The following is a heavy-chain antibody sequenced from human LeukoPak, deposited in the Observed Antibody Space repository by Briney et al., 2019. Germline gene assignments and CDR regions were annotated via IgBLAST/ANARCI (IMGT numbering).Heavy chain of an antibody. D-gene: IGHD6-19*01. CDR2: IYYSGST. V-gene: IGHV4-59*01. Sequence: PPETLSLTCTVSGGSISSYYWSWIRQPPGKGLEWIGYIYYSGSTNYNPSLKSRVTISVDTSKNQFSLKLSSVTAADTAVYYCARAAGRKSSSGYFDYWGQGTLVTVSS. CDR3: ARAAGRKSSSGYFDY. CDR1: GGSISSYY. J-gene: IGHJ4*02.